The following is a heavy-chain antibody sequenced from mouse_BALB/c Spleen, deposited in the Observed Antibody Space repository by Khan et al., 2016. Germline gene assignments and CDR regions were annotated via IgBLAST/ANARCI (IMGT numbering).Heavy chain of an antibody. CDR3: AIVYGGDFDY. Sequence: EVQLQESGPGLVKPSQSLSLTCTVTGYSITTDYAWNWIRQFPGNKLEWMGFISYSGNTKYNPSLKSRISITRDTSKNKFFLQLKSVTTEDTARYYCAIVYGGDFDYWGQGTTLTVSS. CDR1: GYSITTDYA. CDR2: ISYSGNT. J-gene: IGHJ2*01. V-gene: IGHV3-2*02. D-gene: IGHD1-1*01.